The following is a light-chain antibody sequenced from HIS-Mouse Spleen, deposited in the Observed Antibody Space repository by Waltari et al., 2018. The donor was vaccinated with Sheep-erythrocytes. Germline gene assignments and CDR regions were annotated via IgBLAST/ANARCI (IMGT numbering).Light chain of an antibody. CDR3: CSYAGSYNHV. CDR1: SSDVGSYNL. CDR2: EGS. Sequence: QSALTQPASVSGSPGQSITISCTGTSSDVGSYNLVSWYQQHPGKAPKLMIYEGSQRTSGVSNRFSGSKSGNTASLTISGLQAEDEADYYCCSYAGSYNHVFATGTKVTVL. J-gene: IGLJ1*01. V-gene: IGLV2-23*01.